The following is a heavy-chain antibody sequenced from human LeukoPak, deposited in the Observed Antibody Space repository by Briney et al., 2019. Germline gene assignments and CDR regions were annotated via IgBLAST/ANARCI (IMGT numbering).Heavy chain of an antibody. D-gene: IGHD3-3*01. V-gene: IGHV7-4-1*02. CDR1: GYTFTGYT. J-gene: IGHJ5*02. CDR2: INTNTGNP. CDR3: ARERSPIFGVVRRHNNWFDP. Sequence: ASVKVSCKASGYTFTGYTINWVRQAPGQGLEWMGWINTNTGNPTCAQGFTGRFVFSLDTPVSTAYLQISSLKAEDTAVYYCARERSPIFGVVRRHNNWFDPWGQGTLVTVSS.